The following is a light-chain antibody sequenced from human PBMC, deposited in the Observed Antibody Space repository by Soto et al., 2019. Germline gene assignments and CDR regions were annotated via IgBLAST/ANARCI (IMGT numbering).Light chain of an antibody. CDR1: QSISSY. V-gene: IGKV1-39*01. CDR3: QQYHSYWT. J-gene: IGKJ1*01. Sequence: DIQMTQSAASLSASLGDRVTITCRASQSISSYLNWYQQKPGKAPKLLIYAASSLQSGVPQRFSGSASGTEFTLTISSLKTDDFSTYYCQQYHSYWTFGQGTKVDIK. CDR2: AAS.